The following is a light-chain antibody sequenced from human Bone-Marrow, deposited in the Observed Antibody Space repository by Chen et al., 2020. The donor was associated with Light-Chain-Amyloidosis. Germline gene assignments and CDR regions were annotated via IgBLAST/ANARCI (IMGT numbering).Light chain of an antibody. V-gene: IGKV2-30*02. CDR1: QSLVHSDGNTY. Sequence: DAVMTQSPLSLPVTLGQPASISCRSSQSLVHSDGNTYLNWFQQRPGQSPRRLIYKVSNRDSGVPDRFSGSGSGSDFTLKISRVEAEDVGVYYCMQATRWPITFGQWTRLEIK. J-gene: IGKJ5*01. CDR2: KVS. CDR3: MQATRWPIT.